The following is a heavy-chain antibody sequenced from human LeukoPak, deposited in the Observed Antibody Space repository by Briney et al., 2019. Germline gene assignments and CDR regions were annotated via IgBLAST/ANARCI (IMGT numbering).Heavy chain of an antibody. CDR2: MNPNSGNT. CDR3: ARVLLSPPYNDFWSAYYTDTRSGMDV. D-gene: IGHD3-3*01. Sequence: ASVKVSCKASGYTFTSYDINGVRQATGQGLEWMGWMNPNSGNTDYAQKFQGRGTMTRNTSISTAYLELSSLRSQDTAVYYCARVLLSPPYNDFWSAYYTDTRSGMDVWGQGTTVTVSS. J-gene: IGHJ6*02. V-gene: IGHV1-8*01. CDR1: GYTFTSYD.